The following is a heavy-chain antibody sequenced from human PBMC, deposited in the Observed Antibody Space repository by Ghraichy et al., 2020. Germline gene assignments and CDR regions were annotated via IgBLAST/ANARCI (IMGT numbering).Heavy chain of an antibody. V-gene: IGHV4-59*01. Sequence: SETLSLTCTVSGGSISTYYWNWIRQPPGEGLEWIGYIYYSGSTNYNPSLKSRVTMSVDTSKNQFSLKLSSVTAADTAVYYCKRGGRDASGSYYNYWGQGTLVTVSS. D-gene: IGHD3-10*01. CDR2: IYYSGST. CDR1: GGSISTYY. CDR3: KRGGRDASGSYYNY. J-gene: IGHJ4*02.